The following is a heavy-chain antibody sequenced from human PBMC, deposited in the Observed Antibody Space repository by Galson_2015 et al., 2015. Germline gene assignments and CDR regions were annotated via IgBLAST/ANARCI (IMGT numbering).Heavy chain of an antibody. CDR3: ARDYNNYDFDY. CDR1: GYTFTNYG. CDR2: INGSNANT. Sequence: SVKVSCKASGYTFTNYGIGWVGQAPGQGLEWMGWINGSNANTNYAQKFQGRVIMTTDTSTSTVYLELRNLRSADTAVYYCARDYNNYDFDYWGQGTLVTVSS. V-gene: IGHV1-18*01. D-gene: IGHD4-11*01. J-gene: IGHJ4*02.